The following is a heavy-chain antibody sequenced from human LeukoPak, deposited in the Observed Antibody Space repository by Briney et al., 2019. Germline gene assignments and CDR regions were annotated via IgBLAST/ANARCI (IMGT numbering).Heavy chain of an antibody. J-gene: IGHJ3*02. CDR2: IGTARNHI. CDR1: GFMFSSYN. V-gene: IGHV3-21*01. Sequence: PGGSLRLSCAASGFMFSSYNINWVHQAPGKGLEWVSYIGTARNHIYYTDSVKGRFTISRDNAKNSLYLHVNGLRAEDTAVYYCARSLSSTWYGAFDIWGQGTMVTVSS. CDR3: ARSLSSTWYGAFDI. D-gene: IGHD6-13*01.